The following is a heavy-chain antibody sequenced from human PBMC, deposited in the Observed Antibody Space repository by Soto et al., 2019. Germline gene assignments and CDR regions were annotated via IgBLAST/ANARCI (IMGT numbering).Heavy chain of an antibody. J-gene: IGHJ5*02. V-gene: IGHV2-5*02. CDR2: IYWDDDK. CDR1: GFSLSTRGVG. Sequence: SGPYAGEPTQTLTLTCTFSGFSLSTRGVGVGWIRQPPGKALEWLALIYWDDDKRYSPSLKSRLTITKDTSKNQVVLTMTNMDPVDTATYYCAHSSLTGIEDWFDPWGQGTLVTVSS. D-gene: IGHD1-20*01. CDR3: AHSSLTGIEDWFDP.